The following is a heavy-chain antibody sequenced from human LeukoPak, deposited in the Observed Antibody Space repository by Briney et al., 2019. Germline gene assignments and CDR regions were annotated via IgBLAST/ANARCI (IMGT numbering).Heavy chain of an antibody. CDR2: IYWNDDK. V-gene: IGHV2-5*01. D-gene: IGHD3-22*01. J-gene: IGHJ4*02. Sequence: SGPTLVNPTQTLTLTCTFSGFSLSTSGVGVGWIRQPPGKALEWLALIYWNDDKRYSPSLKSRLTITKDTSKNQVVLTMTNMDPVDTATYYCAHNVRAHYYDSSGYIDYWGQGTLVTVSS. CDR1: GFSLSTSGVG. CDR3: AHNVRAHYYDSSGYIDY.